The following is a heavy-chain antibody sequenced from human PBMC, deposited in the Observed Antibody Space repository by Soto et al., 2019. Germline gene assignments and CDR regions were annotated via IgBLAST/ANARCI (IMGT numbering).Heavy chain of an antibody. CDR1: GGSVNNANYF. D-gene: IGHD4-17*01. J-gene: IGHJ6*02. V-gene: IGHV4-31*03. Sequence: QVRLEESGPGLVKPSETLSLICSVSGGSVNNANYFWNWIRHHPENGLEWIGYIYYSGSTRYNPSLKTRATLSIDTSKNQFPLRLNSGTVADTAVYFCARDADYGGSRGGMDVWGRGTTVTVSS. CDR3: ARDADYGGSRGGMDV. CDR2: IYYSGST.